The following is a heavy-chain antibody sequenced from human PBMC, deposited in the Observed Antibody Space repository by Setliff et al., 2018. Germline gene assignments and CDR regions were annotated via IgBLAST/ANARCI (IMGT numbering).Heavy chain of an antibody. Sequence: PGGSLRLSCAASGFSVSTNYMHWVRQAPGKGLEWVSFIQHDGSREFYGDPVKGRFIISRDNSKNTLYLQMNSLSAEDTAVYYCAKVPNSGGYAGPFDFWGQGTLVTVSS. CDR1: GFSVSTNY. CDR3: AKVPNSGGYAGPFDF. V-gene: IGHV3-30*02. D-gene: IGHD5-12*01. CDR2: IQHDGSRE. J-gene: IGHJ4*02.